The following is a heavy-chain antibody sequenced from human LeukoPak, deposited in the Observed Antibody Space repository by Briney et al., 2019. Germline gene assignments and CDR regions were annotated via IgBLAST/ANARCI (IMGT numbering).Heavy chain of an antibody. V-gene: IGHV3-21*01. Sequence: GGSLRLSCAASGFTFSSYSMNWVRQTPGKGLEWVSSISSSSSYIYYADSVKGRFTISRDNAKNSLSLQMNSLRAEDTAVYYCARTRGLIVVVTAPTYFYMDVWGKGTTVTVSS. CDR3: ARTRGLIVVVTAPTYFYMDV. J-gene: IGHJ6*03. CDR1: GFTFSSYS. CDR2: ISSSSSYI. D-gene: IGHD2-21*02.